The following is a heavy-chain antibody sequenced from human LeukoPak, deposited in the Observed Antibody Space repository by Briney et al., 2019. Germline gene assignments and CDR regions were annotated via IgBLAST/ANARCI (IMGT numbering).Heavy chain of an antibody. Sequence: SETLSLTCAVYGGSFSGYYWSWIRQPPGKGLEWIGEINHSGSTSYNPSLKSRVTISVDTSKNQFSLKLSSVTAADTAVYYCARVGYFDWLWVFDYWGQGTLVTVSS. CDR3: ARVGYFDWLWVFDY. V-gene: IGHV4-34*01. CDR2: INHSGST. CDR1: GGSFSGYY. J-gene: IGHJ4*02. D-gene: IGHD3-9*01.